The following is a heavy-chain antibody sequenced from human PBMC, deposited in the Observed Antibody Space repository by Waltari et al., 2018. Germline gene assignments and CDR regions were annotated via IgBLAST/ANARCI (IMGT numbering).Heavy chain of an antibody. V-gene: IGHV1-2*06. Sequence: QVQLVQSGAEVKKPGASVKVSCKASGYTFTGYYMHWVRQAPGQGLEWMGRINPNRGGTNYGQKFQGRVTMTRDTSISTAYMELSRLRSDDTAVYYCARAEIGIVVVIAIRGGMDVWGQGTTVTVSS. CDR3: ARAEIGIVVVIAIRGGMDV. CDR2: INPNRGGT. D-gene: IGHD2-21*01. J-gene: IGHJ6*02. CDR1: GYTFTGYY.